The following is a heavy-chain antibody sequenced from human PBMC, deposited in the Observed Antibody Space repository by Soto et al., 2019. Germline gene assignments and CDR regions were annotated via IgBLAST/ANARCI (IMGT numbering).Heavy chain of an antibody. D-gene: IGHD1-1*01. J-gene: IGHJ4*02. CDR2: IYHIWAT. CDR1: VYSISSSNC. V-gene: IGHV4-4*02. Sequence: SDTLSLTCAVSVYSISSSNCCSCVRQAPGKGLECIWEIYHIWATTYNPSLKSRATISVYPSNNHFSLKLTSVTAADTAVYFCARDIGTGTDYCGKGILVTVSS. CDR3: ARDIGTGTDY.